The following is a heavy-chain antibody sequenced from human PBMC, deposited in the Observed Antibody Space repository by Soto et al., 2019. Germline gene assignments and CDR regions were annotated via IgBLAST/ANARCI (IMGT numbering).Heavy chain of an antibody. CDR1: GFTFSSYS. V-gene: IGHV3-21*01. Sequence: PGGSLRLSCAASGFTFSSYSMNWVRQAPGKGLEWVSSISSSSSYIYYADSVKGRFTISRDNAKNSLYLQMNSLRAEDTAVYYCARDLYSSGWYNWFDPWGQGTLVTVSS. CDR2: ISSSSSYI. CDR3: ARDLYSSGWYNWFDP. D-gene: IGHD6-19*01. J-gene: IGHJ5*02.